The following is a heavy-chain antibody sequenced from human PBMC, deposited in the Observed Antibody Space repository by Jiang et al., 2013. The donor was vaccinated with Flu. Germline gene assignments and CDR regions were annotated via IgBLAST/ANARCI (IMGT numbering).Heavy chain of an antibody. Sequence: LLKPSETLSLTCVVSSYSIRSGYYWGWIRQPPGKGLEWIGSIYHSGTTYYNSSLKSRVTISVDTSKNQFSLKLTSVTAADTAVYYCARDPKLGDFDSWGQGILVTVSS. CDR2: IYHSGTT. D-gene: IGHD7-27*01. V-gene: IGHV4-38-2*02. CDR3: ARDPKLGDFDS. J-gene: IGHJ4*02. CDR1: SYSIRSGYY.